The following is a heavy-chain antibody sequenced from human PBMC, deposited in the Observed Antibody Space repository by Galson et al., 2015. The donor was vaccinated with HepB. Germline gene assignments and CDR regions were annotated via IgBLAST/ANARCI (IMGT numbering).Heavy chain of an antibody. Sequence: SVKVPCKVSGHTFTGYTINWVRQAPGQGLEWMGGLVPIFGTASYAPKFQGRVTITADESTSTTYMELSSLRSDDTAVYYCARAGVVVVLAAGYNFDIDVWGQGTTVTVSS. CDR3: ARAGVVVVLAAGYNFDIDV. D-gene: IGHD2-15*01. CDR2: LVPIFGTA. J-gene: IGHJ6*02. CDR1: GHTFTGYT. V-gene: IGHV1-69*13.